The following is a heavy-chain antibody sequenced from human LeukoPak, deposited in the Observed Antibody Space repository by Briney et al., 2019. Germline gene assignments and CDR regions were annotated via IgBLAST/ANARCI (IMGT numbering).Heavy chain of an antibody. J-gene: IGHJ2*01. CDR3: ATGLGPGRYSSSWYGYFDL. Sequence: GGSLRLSCAASGFTFSTASLHWVRQAPGRGLEWVSAFDTGFGTYYPDSLKGRFTISRDNSTNTLFPHKNSLRPEHTAVSYCATGLGPGRYSSSWYGYFDLWGRGTLVTVSS. CDR2: FDTGFGT. D-gene: IGHD6-13*01. V-gene: IGHV3-23*01. CDR1: GFTFSTAS.